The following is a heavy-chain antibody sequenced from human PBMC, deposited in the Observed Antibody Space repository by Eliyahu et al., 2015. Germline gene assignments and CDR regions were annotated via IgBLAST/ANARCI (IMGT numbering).Heavy chain of an antibody. V-gene: IGHV3-23*01. J-gene: IGHJ4*02. CDR1: GFTFSTYA. CDR2: ISGSGXRS. Sequence: EVQLLESGGGLVQPGGSLTVSCAASGFTFSTYARSWVXXAPGKXLXWVXGISGSGXRSFYADSVKGRFTISRDSSKNTVSLQMKSLRAEDTAVYYCAKAGDYYDTSDFDYWGQGTLVTVSS. CDR3: AKAGDYYDTSDFDY. D-gene: IGHD3-22*01.